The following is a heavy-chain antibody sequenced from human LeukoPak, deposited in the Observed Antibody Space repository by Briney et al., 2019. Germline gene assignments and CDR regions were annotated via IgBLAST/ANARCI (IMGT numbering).Heavy chain of an antibody. V-gene: IGHV1-69*02. CDR3: AMSSGYCSSTSCSRRAEYFQH. D-gene: IGHD2-2*01. CDR1: GGTFSSYT. Sequence: SVKVSCKASGGTFSSYTISWVRQAPGQGLEWMGRIIPILGIANYAQKFQGRVTITADKSTSTAYMELSSLRSEDTAVYYRAMSSGYCSSTSCSRRAEYFQHWGQGTLVTVSS. J-gene: IGHJ1*01. CDR2: IIPILGIA.